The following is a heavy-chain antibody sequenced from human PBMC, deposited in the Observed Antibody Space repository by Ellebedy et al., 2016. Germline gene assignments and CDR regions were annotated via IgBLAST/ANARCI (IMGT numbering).Heavy chain of an antibody. V-gene: IGHV3-23*01. Sequence: GGSLRLXCVASGFAFRNFFMTWVRQAPGGGLEWVSTISGGGDITVSADSVKGRFTISRDNSRNTLYLQMNSLRAEDTAVYYCYYGHYSGSWGQGTLVTVSP. J-gene: IGHJ4*02. CDR1: GFAFRNFF. D-gene: IGHD4-17*01. CDR3: YYGHYSGS. CDR2: ISGGGDIT.